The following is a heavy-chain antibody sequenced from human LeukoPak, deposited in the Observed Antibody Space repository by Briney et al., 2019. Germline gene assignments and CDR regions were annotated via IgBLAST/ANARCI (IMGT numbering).Heavy chain of an antibody. CDR2: ISGSGGST. CDR1: GFTFSSYA. V-gene: IGHV3-23*01. Sequence: GSLRLSCAASGFTFSSYAMSWVRQAPGKGLEWVSAISGSGGSTYYADSVKGRFTISRDNSKNTLYLQMNSLRAEDTAVYYCARVYSSSWVFDYWGQGTLVTVSS. J-gene: IGHJ4*02. CDR3: ARVYSSSWVFDY. D-gene: IGHD6-13*01.